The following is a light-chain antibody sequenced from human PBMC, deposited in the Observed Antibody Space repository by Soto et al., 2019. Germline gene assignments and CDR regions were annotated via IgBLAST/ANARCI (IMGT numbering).Light chain of an antibody. CDR2: DNN. CDR1: SSNIGNNY. V-gene: IGLV1-51*01. CDR3: GTWYSSLSAHYV. J-gene: IGLJ1*01. Sequence: QSVLTQPPSVSAAPGQKVTISCSGSSSNIGNNYVSWYQQLPGTAPKLLIYDNNKRPSGSPDRFSGSKSGTSATLGITGLQTGDEADYYCGTWYSSLSAHYVVGTGTKVTVL.